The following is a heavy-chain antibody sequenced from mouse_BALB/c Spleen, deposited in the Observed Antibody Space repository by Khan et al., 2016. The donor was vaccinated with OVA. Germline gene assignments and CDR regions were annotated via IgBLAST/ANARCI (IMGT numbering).Heavy chain of an antibody. D-gene: IGHD1-1*01. V-gene: IGHV5-6*01. CDR1: GFTFSTYS. Sequence: EVELVESGGDLVKSGGSLKLSCAASGFTFSTYSMSWVRQTPDKRLEWVATISSDGDYTYYPDSVKGRFTISRDNAKNTLYLQMSSLKSEDTAMYYCASLLAGLFAYWGQGTLVTVSA. J-gene: IGHJ3*01. CDR3: ASLLAGLFAY. CDR2: ISSDGDYT.